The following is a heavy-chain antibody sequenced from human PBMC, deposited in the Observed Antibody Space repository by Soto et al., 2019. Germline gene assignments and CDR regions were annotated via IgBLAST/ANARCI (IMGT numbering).Heavy chain of an antibody. V-gene: IGHV3-48*02. D-gene: IGHD3-22*01. Sequence: GGSLRLSCAASGFMFSSYSMNWVRQAPGKGLEWVSYMSSSSDTIYYADSVKGRFTISRDNAKNSLYLQMNSLRDEDTAVYYCARDAALVVITLLKNHFDYWGQGTLVTVSS. CDR3: ARDAALVVITLLKNHFDY. CDR1: GFMFSSYS. J-gene: IGHJ4*02. CDR2: MSSSSDTI.